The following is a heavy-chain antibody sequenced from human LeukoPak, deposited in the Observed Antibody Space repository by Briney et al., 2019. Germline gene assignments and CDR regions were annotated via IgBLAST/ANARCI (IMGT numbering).Heavy chain of an antibody. J-gene: IGHJ6*02. Sequence: GESLKISCKGSGYSFTSYWIGWVRQMPGKGLEWMGIIYPGDSDTRYSPSFQGQVTISADKSISTAYLQWSSLKASDTAMYYCARLTEQQLVHYGMDVWGQGTTVTVSS. D-gene: IGHD6-13*01. CDR3: ARLTEQQLVHYGMDV. V-gene: IGHV5-51*01. CDR2: IYPGDSDT. CDR1: GYSFTSYW.